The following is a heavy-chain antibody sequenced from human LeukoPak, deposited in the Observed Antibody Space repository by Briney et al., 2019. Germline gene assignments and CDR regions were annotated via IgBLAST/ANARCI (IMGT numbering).Heavy chain of an antibody. V-gene: IGHV3-23*01. Sequence: GGSLRLSCAASGFTFSSYAMSWVRQAPGKGLEWVSGISGSGGSTYYADSVKGRFTISRDNSKNKVYLQMSSLRAEDTAVYYCAKDGGYDFWSGTGGFGYWGQGTLVTVSS. D-gene: IGHD3-3*01. CDR3: AKDGGYDFWSGTGGFGY. CDR2: ISGSGGST. J-gene: IGHJ4*02. CDR1: GFTFSSYA.